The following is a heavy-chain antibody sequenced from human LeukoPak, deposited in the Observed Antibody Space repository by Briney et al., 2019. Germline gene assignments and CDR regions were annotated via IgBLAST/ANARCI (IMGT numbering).Heavy chain of an antibody. V-gene: IGHV4-4*02. J-gene: IGHJ4*02. CDR2: IYHSGST. D-gene: IGHD4-17*01. Sequence: SGTLSLTCAVSGGSISGTNWWSWVRQPPGKGLEWIGEIYHSGSTNYNPSLKSRVTISVDKSKNQFSLKLTSVTAADTAVYYCASNYGDNNFDYWGQGTLVTVSS. CDR3: ASNYGDNNFDY. CDR1: GGSISGTNW.